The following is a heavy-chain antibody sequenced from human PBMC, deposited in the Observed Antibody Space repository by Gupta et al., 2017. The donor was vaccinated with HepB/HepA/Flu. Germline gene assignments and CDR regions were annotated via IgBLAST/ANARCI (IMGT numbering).Heavy chain of an antibody. CDR1: GFTFNNYA. CDR2: ISGRGGST. J-gene: IGHJ3*02. CDR3: ATASGSGGTCSSVHDAFDI. V-gene: IGHV3-23*01. Sequence: DVLLLESGGGLVHSGGSLRLSCAASGFTFNNYAMSWVRQGPGTGLEWVSAISGRGGSTYYADSVKGRFTIARDNSKNTLYLQMSRLRVEDTAIYYCATASGSGGTCSSVHDAFDIWGQGTMVTVSS. D-gene: IGHD2-15*01.